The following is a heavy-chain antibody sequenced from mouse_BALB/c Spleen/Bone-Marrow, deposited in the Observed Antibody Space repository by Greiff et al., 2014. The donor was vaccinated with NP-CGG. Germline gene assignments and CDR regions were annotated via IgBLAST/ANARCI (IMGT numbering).Heavy chain of an antibody. Sequence: VKLVESGAELVSPGASVKVSCKASGYTFTSYWINWVKQRPGQGLEWIGNIYPSDSYTNYNQNFKDKATLTVDKSSSTAYMQLSSPTSEDSAVYYCTRQYGNYYAMDYWGQGTSVTVSS. D-gene: IGHD2-10*02. CDR1: GYTFTSYW. CDR2: IYPSDSYT. CDR3: TRQYGNYYAMDY. V-gene: IGHV1S126*01. J-gene: IGHJ4*01.